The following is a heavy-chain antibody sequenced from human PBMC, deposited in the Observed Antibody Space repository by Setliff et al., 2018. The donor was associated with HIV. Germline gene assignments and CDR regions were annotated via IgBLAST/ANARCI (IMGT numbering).Heavy chain of an antibody. CDR2: LHTGDGRT. CDR3: VRRAAAAEVFDY. V-gene: IGHV1-3*04. Sequence: ASVKVSCKASGYTFTNYAIHWVRQAPGQRLEWMGWLHTGDGRTSYSVKLQGRVTFTRDTSASTAYMELSSLGSEDTAVYYCVRRAAAAEVFDYWGQGTLVTVSS. CDR1: GYTFTNYA. J-gene: IGHJ4*02. D-gene: IGHD2-2*01.